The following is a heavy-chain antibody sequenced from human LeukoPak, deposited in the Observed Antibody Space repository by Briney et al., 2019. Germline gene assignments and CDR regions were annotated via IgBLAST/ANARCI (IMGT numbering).Heavy chain of an antibody. CDR3: ATRSSSWYGGDWFDP. V-gene: IGHV1-24*01. D-gene: IGHD6-13*01. CDR1: GYTLTELS. J-gene: IGHJ5*02. CDR2: FDPEDGET. Sequence: ASVKVSCKVSGYTLTELSMHWVRQAPGKGLEWMGGFDPEDGETIYAQKFQGRVTMTEDTSTDTAYMELSSLRSEDTTVYYCATRSSSWYGGDWFDPWGQGTLVTVSS.